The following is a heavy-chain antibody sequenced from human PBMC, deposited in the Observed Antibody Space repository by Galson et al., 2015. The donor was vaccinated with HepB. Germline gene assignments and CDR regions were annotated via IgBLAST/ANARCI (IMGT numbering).Heavy chain of an antibody. CDR2: ISSDSSYI. CDR3: ARDPPLWAPFDY. D-gene: IGHD1-26*01. Sequence: SLRLSCAASGFSFNDYNMIWVRQAPGKGLEWVSSISSDSSYIYYADSVRGRFTISRDNAKKSLYLQMNSLRVEDTATYYCARDPPLWAPFDYWGQGTLVTVSS. V-gene: IGHV3-21*01. CDR1: GFSFNDYN. J-gene: IGHJ4*02.